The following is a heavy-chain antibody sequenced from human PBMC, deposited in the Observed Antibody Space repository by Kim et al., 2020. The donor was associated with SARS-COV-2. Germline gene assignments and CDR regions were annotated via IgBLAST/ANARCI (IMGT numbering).Heavy chain of an antibody. CDR3: ARETRGGLNAFDI. J-gene: IGHJ3*02. CDR2: IYRGGST. V-gene: IGHV3-53*01. D-gene: IGHD2-15*01. CDR1: GFTVSSNY. Sequence: GGSLRLSCAASGFTVSSNYMSWVRQAPGKGLEWGSVIYRGGSTYYADSMKGRFTISRDNSKNTLYLQMNSLRPEKTPVYYCARETRGGLNAFDIWGQGTMVTVSS.